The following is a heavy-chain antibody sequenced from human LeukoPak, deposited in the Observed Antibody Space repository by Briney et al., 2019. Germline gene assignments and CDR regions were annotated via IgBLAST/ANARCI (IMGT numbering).Heavy chain of an antibody. CDR2: IKSKTDGGTT. J-gene: IGHJ4*02. V-gene: IGHV3-15*01. D-gene: IGHD3-22*01. CDR3: TTDAPVDYYDSSGYYRD. CDR1: GFTFSNAW. Sequence: TPGGSLRLSCAASGFTFSNAWMSWVRQAPGKGLEWVGRIKSKTDGGTTDYAAPVKGRFTISRDDSKNTLYLQMNSLKTEDTAVYYCTTDAPVDYYDSSGYYRDWGQGTLVTVSS.